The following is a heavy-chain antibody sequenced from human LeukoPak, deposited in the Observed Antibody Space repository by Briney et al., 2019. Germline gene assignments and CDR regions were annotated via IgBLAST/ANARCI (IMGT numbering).Heavy chain of an antibody. V-gene: IGHV1-24*01. J-gene: IGHJ2*01. CDR3: ATVPTTNWYFDL. CDR1: GYTLTELS. Sequence: ASVKVSYKVSGYTLTELSTHWVRQAPGKGLEWMGGFDPEDGETIYAQKFQGRVTMTEDTSTDTAYMELSSLRSEDTAVYYCATVPTTNWYFDLWGRGTLVTVSS. CDR2: FDPEDGET. D-gene: IGHD5-12*01.